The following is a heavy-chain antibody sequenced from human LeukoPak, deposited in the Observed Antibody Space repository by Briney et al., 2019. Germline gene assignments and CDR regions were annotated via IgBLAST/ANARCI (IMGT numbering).Heavy chain of an antibody. CDR1: GFTFSSYA. Sequence: GGSLRLSCAASGFTFSSYAMHWVRQAPGKGLEWVAVISYDGSNKYYADSVKGRFTTSRDNSKNTLYLQMNSLRAEDTAVYYCASIMVRGVITPPDYWGQGTLVTVSS. J-gene: IGHJ4*02. V-gene: IGHV3-30*04. CDR2: ISYDGSNK. D-gene: IGHD3-10*01. CDR3: ASIMVRGVITPPDY.